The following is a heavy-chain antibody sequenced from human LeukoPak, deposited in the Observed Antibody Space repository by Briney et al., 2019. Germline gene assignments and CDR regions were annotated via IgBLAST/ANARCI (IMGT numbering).Heavy chain of an antibody. CDR3: ARDRSYDFWSGYSTPDY. CDR1: GFTFSSYS. J-gene: IGHJ4*02. D-gene: IGHD3-3*01. V-gene: IGHV3-33*08. Sequence: PGGSLRLSCAASGFTFSSYSMNWVRQAPGKGLEGVAVIWYDGSNKYYADSVKGRFTISRDNSKNTLDLQMNSLRAEDTAVYYCARDRSYDFWSGYSTPDYWGQGTLVTVSS. CDR2: IWYDGSNK.